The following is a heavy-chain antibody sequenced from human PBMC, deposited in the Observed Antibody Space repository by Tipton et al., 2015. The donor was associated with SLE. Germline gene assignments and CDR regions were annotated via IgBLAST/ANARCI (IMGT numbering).Heavy chain of an antibody. J-gene: IGHJ6*03. CDR2: ISPYNGNT. Sequence: QSGPEVKKPGASVKVSCKASGYTFTNYGIGWVRQAPGQGLEWMGWISPYNGNTDSAQNLQGRVTMTADTSTTTAYMELRSLRSDDTAVYYCARRTPETRGYYYYMDVWGKGTTVTVSS. D-gene: IGHD1-14*01. CDR3: ARRTPETRGYYYYMDV. CDR1: GYTFTNYG. V-gene: IGHV1-18*01.